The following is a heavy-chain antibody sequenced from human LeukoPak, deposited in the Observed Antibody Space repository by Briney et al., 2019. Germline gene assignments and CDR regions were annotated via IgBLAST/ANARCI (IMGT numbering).Heavy chain of an antibody. V-gene: IGHV4-38-2*02. CDR2: IYHSGST. J-gene: IGHJ4*02. CDR3: VRDTGWLLLRGVIDY. CDR1: GYSISSGYY. D-gene: IGHD3-22*01. Sequence: PSETLSLTCTVSGYSISSGYYWGWIRQPPGKGLEWIGSIYHSGSTYYNPSLKSRVTISVDTSKNQFSLKLSSVTAADTAVYYCVRDTGWLLLRGVIDYWGQGTLVTVSS.